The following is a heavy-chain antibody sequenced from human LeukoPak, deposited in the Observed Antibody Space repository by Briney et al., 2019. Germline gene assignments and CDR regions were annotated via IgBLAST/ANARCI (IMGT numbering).Heavy chain of an antibody. D-gene: IGHD5-24*01. J-gene: IGHJ4*02. V-gene: IGHV3-64*01. CDR2: ISSNGGST. CDR1: GFTFSSYA. CDR3: ARSEMATPFDY. Sequence: PGGSLRLSCAASGFTFSSYAVHWVRQAPGKGLEYVSAISSNGGSTYYANSVKGRFTISRDNSKNTLYLQMGSLRAEDMAVYYCARSEMATPFDYWGQGTLVTVSS.